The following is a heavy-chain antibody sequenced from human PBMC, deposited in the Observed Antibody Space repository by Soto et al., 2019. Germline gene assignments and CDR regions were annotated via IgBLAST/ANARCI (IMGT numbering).Heavy chain of an antibody. J-gene: IGHJ6*02. D-gene: IGHD1-7*01. CDR2: TYYRSKWYN. CDR1: GDSVSSNSAT. Sequence: SQTLSLTCAISGDSVSSNSATWNWIRQSPSRGLEWLGRTYYRSKWYNDYAVSLISRISIDPDTSKNQFSLQLNSVTPEDTAVYYCARDCWNCGGGMDVWGQGTTVTVSS. V-gene: IGHV6-1*01. CDR3: ARDCWNCGGGMDV.